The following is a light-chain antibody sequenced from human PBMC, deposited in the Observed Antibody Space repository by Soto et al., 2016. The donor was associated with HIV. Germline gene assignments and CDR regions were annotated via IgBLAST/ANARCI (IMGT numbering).Light chain of an antibody. V-gene: IGLV3-21*02. J-gene: IGLJ3*02. CDR1: NIGSKS. Sequence: SYELTQPPSVSVAPGETASVSCGGNNIGSKSVHWYRQRPGQAPALVVYDDTFRPSGIPERFSGSNSGNTAVLTITRVEAGDEADYYCQILDRSTDPPNWVFGGGTKLTVL. CDR2: DDT. CDR3: QILDRSTDPPNWV.